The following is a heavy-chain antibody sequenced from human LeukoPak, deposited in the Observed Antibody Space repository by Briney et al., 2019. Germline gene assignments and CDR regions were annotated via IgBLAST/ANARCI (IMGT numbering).Heavy chain of an antibody. V-gene: IGHV3-11*04. CDR1: GFSFSDYY. J-gene: IGHJ3*01. CDR2: ITTSATTK. Sequence: GGTLRLSCAASGFSFSDYYMSWIRQAPGKGLEWVAYITTSATTKTYADSVEGRFFISRDNAQSSVPLDMNSLRVEDTGVYYCAREGTGTDWGQGTWVTVSS. CDR3: AREGTGTD. D-gene: IGHD3-10*01.